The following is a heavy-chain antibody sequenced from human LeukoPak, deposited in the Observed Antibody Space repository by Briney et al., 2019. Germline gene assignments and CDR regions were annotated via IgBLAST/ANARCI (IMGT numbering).Heavy chain of an antibody. CDR3: ARGGDYRSYYRSNWFDP. CDR1: GITFSTYA. J-gene: IGHJ5*02. CDR2: ISGSADKT. Sequence: GGSLRLSCAGSGITFSTYAMSWVRQAPGKGLEWVSTISGSADKTYYADSVKGRFTISRDNSKNTLYLQMNSLRAEDTAVYYCARGGDYRSYYRSNWFDPWGQGTLVSVSS. D-gene: IGHD4-11*01. V-gene: IGHV3-23*01.